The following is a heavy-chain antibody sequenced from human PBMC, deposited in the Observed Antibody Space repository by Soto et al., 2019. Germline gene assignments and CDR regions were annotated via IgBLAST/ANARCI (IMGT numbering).Heavy chain of an antibody. J-gene: IGHJ4*02. D-gene: IGHD6-19*01. CDR1: GGSIRDNW. CDR3: ARHIAVSGTRGFDY. Sequence: QVQLQESGPGLMQPSGTLSLTCAVSGGSIRDNWWSWVRQPPGKGLEWIGEIYHTGNRHYNPSLEGRVTISVDKSKNHFSLNLNSVTAADTAVYYCARHIAVSGTRGFDYWGQGILVTVSS. CDR2: IYHTGNR. V-gene: IGHV4-4*02.